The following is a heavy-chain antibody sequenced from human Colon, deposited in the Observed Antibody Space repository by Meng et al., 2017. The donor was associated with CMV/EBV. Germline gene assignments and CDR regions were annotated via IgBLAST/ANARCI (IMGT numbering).Heavy chain of an antibody. Sequence: QVQLGQSGAEVKKPWASVKVSCKASGYTFTNYGISWVRQAPGQGLEWMGWISAYTGDTYYAQKFQGRVTMTTDTSTSTAYMELRSLRSDDTAVYYCVRESQSGSYIYLQHWGQGTLVTVSS. J-gene: IGHJ1*01. CDR2: ISAYTGDT. CDR3: VRESQSGSYIYLQH. CDR1: GYTFTNYG. D-gene: IGHD1-26*01. V-gene: IGHV1-18*01.